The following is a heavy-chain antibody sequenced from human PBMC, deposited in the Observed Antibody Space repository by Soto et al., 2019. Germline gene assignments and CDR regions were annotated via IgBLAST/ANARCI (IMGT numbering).Heavy chain of an antibody. Sequence: EVQLVESGGGLVHPGGSLRLSCAPSGFIFSGHWMHWVRQVPGKGRLWVARINGDGSITTSTDSVGGRFTISRDNAKNTLHLQMNNLRPEDTGLYYCARVLRGRGSSTFDFWGQGTLVTVSS. D-gene: IGHD1-26*01. CDR1: GFIFSGHW. CDR3: ARVLRGRGSSTFDF. J-gene: IGHJ4*02. V-gene: IGHV3-74*03. CDR2: INGDGSIT.